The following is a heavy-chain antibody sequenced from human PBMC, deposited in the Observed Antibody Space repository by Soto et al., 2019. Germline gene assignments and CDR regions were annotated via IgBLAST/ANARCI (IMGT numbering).Heavy chain of an antibody. Sequence: QVQLVQSGAEVKKPGASVKVSCKASGYTFTSYGISWVRQAPGQGLEWMGWISAYNGNTNYAHKAQGRVTITTVTTTSTAYMELSSLCSDATAVYYCARHQHDSSGCYGAFFGDFPLWGQRTLVTVSS. CDR2: ISAYNGNT. CDR3: ARHQHDSSGCYGAFFGDFPL. J-gene: IGHJ4*02. D-gene: IGHD6-19*01. V-gene: IGHV1-18*01. CDR1: GYTFTSYG.